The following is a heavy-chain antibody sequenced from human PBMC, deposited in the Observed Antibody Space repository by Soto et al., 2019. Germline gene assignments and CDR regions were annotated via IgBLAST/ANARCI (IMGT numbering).Heavy chain of an antibody. CDR3: ARNYYYDSSGYYNKLAYGTEV. V-gene: IGHV1-69*06. CDR2: IIPIFGTA. Sequence: SVKVSCKASGGTFSSYAISWVRQAPGQGLEWMGGIIPIFGTANYAQKFQGRVTITAEKSTSTAYMELSSLRSEDTAVYYCARNYYYDSSGYYNKLAYGTEVSGQGTTVNVS. CDR1: GGTFSSYA. J-gene: IGHJ6*02. D-gene: IGHD3-22*01.